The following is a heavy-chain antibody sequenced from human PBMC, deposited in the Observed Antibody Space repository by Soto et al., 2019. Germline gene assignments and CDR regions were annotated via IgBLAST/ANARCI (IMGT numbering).Heavy chain of an antibody. CDR3: ARGGMKGTLQYYYMDV. V-gene: IGHV4-59*01. CDR1: GGSISNYY. Sequence: SETLSLTCTVSGGSISNYYWSWTRQPPGKGLEWIGYVYYSGSTYDNPSLKSRVTISVDTSKNQFSLKLSSVTAADTAVYYCARGGMKGTLQYYYMDVWGKGTPVTVSS. CDR2: VYYSGST. D-gene: IGHD3-16*01. J-gene: IGHJ6*03.